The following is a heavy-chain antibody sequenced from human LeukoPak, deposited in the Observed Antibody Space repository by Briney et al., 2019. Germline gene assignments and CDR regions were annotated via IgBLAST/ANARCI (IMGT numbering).Heavy chain of an antibody. J-gene: IGHJ5*02. V-gene: IGHV3-7*01. CDR3: TRDES. CDR2: IKQDGSEK. Sequence: PGGSLRLSCAASGFTFSWYWMSWVRQAPGKGLEWVANIKQDGSEKYYVDSVKGWFTISRDNAKNSLYLQMNSLRAEDTAVYYCTRDESWGQGTLVTVSS. CDR1: GFTFSWYW.